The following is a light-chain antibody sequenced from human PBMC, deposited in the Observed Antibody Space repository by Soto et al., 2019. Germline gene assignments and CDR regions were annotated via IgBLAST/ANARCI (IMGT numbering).Light chain of an antibody. CDR2: EVS. V-gene: IGLV2-14*01. CDR3: SSFTSRFTFV. J-gene: IGLJ1*01. CDR1: TSDIGTYSY. Sequence: QSVLTQPASVSGSPGQSITISCTGTTSDIGTYSYVSWYQQHAGKAPKLIIYEVSHRPSGVSNRFSGSKSGNTASLTISGLQAEDEADYYCSSFTSRFTFVFGTGTKVTVL.